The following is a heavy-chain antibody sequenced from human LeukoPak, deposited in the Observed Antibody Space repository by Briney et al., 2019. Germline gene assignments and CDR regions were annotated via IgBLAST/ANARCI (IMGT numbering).Heavy chain of an antibody. CDR3: ARLDSSSWYERFFDY. CDR2: IYYSGST. CDR1: GGSISSYY. D-gene: IGHD6-13*01. J-gene: IGHJ4*02. Sequence: SETLSLTCTVSGGSISSYYWSWIRQPPGKGLEWIGYIYYSGSTNYNPSLKGRVTISVDTSKNQFSLKLSSVTAADTAVYYCARLDSSSWYERFFDYWGQGTLVTVSS. V-gene: IGHV4-59*08.